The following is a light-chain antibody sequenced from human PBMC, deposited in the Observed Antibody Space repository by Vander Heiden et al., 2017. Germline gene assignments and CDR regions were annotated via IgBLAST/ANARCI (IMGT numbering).Light chain of an antibody. V-gene: IGKV3-15*01. CDR3: QQYKNWPLT. CDR2: GAS. Sequence: EIVMTPSPATLSVSPGERATLSCRASQSVSSNLAWYQQKPGQAPRLLIYGASTRATDVPARFSGSGSGTEFTLTISSLQSEDFAVYYCQQYKNWPLTFGQGTKVEIK. CDR1: QSVSSN. J-gene: IGKJ1*01.